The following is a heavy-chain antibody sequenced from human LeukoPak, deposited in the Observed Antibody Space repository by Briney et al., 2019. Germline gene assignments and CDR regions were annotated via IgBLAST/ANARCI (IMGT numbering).Heavy chain of an antibody. D-gene: IGHD3-16*01. Sequence: SETLSLTCAVYGGSFSGYYWSWIRQPPGKGLEWIGEINHSGSTNNNPSLKSRVTISVDTSKNQFSLKLSSVTAADTAVYYCARGGGGMRIYGKNWFDPWGQGTLVTVSS. CDR3: ARGGGGMRIYGKNWFDP. CDR2: INHSGST. J-gene: IGHJ5*02. V-gene: IGHV4-34*01. CDR1: GGSFSGYY.